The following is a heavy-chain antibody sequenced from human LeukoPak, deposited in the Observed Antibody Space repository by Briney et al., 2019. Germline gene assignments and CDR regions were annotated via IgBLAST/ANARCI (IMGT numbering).Heavy chain of an antibody. CDR3: AKAASSSWYDY. V-gene: IGHV3-23*01. Sequence: GGSLRLCCAASGFTFSNYAMSWVRQAPGKGLEWVSAISGSGGSTYYADSVKGRFTFSRDNSKYTLYLQMNSLRAEDTAVYYCAKAASSSWYDYWGQGTLVTVSS. CDR1: GFTFSNYA. CDR2: ISGSGGST. D-gene: IGHD6-13*01. J-gene: IGHJ4*02.